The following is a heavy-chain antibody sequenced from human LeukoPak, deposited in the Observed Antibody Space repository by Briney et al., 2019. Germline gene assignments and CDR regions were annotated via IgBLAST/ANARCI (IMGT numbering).Heavy chain of an antibody. Sequence: GSLRLSCAASGFTFSSYSMNWVRQAPGKGLEWVSSISSSSSYIYYADSVKGRFTISRDNAKDSLYLQMNSLRAEDTAVYYCARVAMERRLDYWGQGTLLTVSS. CDR1: GFTFSSYS. V-gene: IGHV3-21*01. J-gene: IGHJ4*02. D-gene: IGHD1-1*01. CDR2: ISSSSSYI. CDR3: ARVAMERRLDY.